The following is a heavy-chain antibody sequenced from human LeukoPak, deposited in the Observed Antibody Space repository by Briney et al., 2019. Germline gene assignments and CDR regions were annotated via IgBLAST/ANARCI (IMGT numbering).Heavy chain of an antibody. J-gene: IGHJ4*02. V-gene: IGHV1-2*02. CDR3: SREDY. CDR1: GYTFTDYY. CDR2: MHPNSGDT. Sequence: GASVKVSCKASGYTFTDYYIHWVRQAPGQGLEFLGWMHPNSGDTTCAQKFQGRVTLTRDTSISTAYMELSRLRSDDTAVYYCSREDYWGRGTLVSVSS.